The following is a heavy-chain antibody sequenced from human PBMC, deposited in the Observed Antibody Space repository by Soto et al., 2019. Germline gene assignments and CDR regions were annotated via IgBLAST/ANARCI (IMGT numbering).Heavy chain of an antibody. CDR2: IYYSGST. J-gene: IGHJ5*02. Sequence: QVQLQESGPGLVKPSQTLSLTCTVSGGSISSGDYDWSWIRQPPGKGLEWIGYIYYSGSTYYNPSLSSRVTISVDTSKTQFSLKLSSVTAADTAVYYCARASFGEFDPWGQGTLVTVSS. V-gene: IGHV4-30-4*01. CDR3: ARASFGEFDP. D-gene: IGHD3-10*01. CDR1: GGSISSGDYD.